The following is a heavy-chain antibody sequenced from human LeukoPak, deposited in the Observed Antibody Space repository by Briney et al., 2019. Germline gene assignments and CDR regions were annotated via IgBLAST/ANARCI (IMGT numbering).Heavy chain of an antibody. V-gene: IGHV1-69*02. J-gene: IGHJ6*02. CDR1: GYTFTGYY. CDR3: AYDYSSSGKLSSSDV. D-gene: IGHD6-6*01. Sequence: SVKVSCKASGYTFTGYYMHWVRQAPGQGLEWMGRIIPILGIANYAQKFQGRVTITADKSTSTAYMELSSLRSEDTAVYYCAYDYSSSGKLSSSDVWGQGTTVTVSS. CDR2: IIPILGIA.